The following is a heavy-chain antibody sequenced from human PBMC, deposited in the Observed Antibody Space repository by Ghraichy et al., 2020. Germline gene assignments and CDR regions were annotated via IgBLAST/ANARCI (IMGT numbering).Heavy chain of an antibody. CDR1: GFTFSSFA. D-gene: IGHD6-25*01. J-gene: IGHJ5*02. Sequence: GGSLRLSCAASGFTFSSFAMHWVRQAPGKGLEWVAVISYDGSKKHYADFVKGRLTISRDNSKNTVDVQMDSLRSDDTAIYYCASGRVGAAGMSWRQGTLVTVSS. CDR3: ASGRVGAAGMS. V-gene: IGHV3-30*04. CDR2: ISYDGSKK.